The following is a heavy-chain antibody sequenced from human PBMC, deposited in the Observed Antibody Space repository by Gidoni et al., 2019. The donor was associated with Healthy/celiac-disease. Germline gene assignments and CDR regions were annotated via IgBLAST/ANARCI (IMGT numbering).Heavy chain of an antibody. CDR3: ARAGVVVTAYNWFDP. V-gene: IGHV1-69*02. D-gene: IGHD2-21*02. Sequence: QVQLVQSGAEVKKPGSSVKVSCKASGGTFSRYTISWVRQAPGQGLEWMGRIIPILGIANYAQKFQGRVTITADKSTSTAYMELSSLRSEDTAVYYCARAGVVVTAYNWFDPWGQGTLVTVSS. CDR1: GGTFSRYT. CDR2: IIPILGIA. J-gene: IGHJ5*02.